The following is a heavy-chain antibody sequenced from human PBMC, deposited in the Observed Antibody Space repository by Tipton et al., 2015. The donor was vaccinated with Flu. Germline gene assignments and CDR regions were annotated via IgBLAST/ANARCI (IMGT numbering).Heavy chain of an antibody. V-gene: IGHV4-4*07. Sequence: TLSLTCTVSGDSMRSYYWSWIRQPAGKGLEWIGRIYTSGTTNYNPSLKSRVTMSIDTSKDQFSLKLSSVTAADTAVYYCATEYRGGGNRYYFDYWGQGTLVTVSS. CDR2: IYTSGTT. J-gene: IGHJ4*02. CDR3: ATEYRGGGNRYYFDY. D-gene: IGHD4-23*01. CDR1: GDSMRSYY.